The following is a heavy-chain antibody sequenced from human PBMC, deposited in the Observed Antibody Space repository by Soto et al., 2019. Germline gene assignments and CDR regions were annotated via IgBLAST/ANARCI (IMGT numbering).Heavy chain of an antibody. Sequence: PGGSLRLSCAASGFTFSSYWMSWVRQAPGKGLEWVAVISYDGSNKYYADSVKGRFTISRDNSKNTLYLQMNSLRAEDTAVYYCARAVGPKLGTTTLTYGNYFDYWGQGTLVTVSS. D-gene: IGHD1-26*01. CDR1: GFTFSSYW. V-gene: IGHV3-30-3*01. CDR2: ISYDGSNK. CDR3: ARAVGPKLGTTTLTYGNYFDY. J-gene: IGHJ4*02.